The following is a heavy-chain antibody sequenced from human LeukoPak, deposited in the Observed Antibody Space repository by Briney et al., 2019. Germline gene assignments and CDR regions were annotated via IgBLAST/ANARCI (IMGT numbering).Heavy chain of an antibody. CDR1: GYSISSGYY. CDR2: IYHSGST. CDR3: ARDLNWNYLGD. Sequence: PSETLSLTCTVSGYSISSGYYWGWIRQPPGKGLEWIGSIYHSGSTYYNPSLKSRVTISVDTSKNQSSLKLSSVTAADTAVYYCARDLNWNYLGDWGQGTLVTVSS. D-gene: IGHD1-7*01. V-gene: IGHV4-38-2*02. J-gene: IGHJ4*02.